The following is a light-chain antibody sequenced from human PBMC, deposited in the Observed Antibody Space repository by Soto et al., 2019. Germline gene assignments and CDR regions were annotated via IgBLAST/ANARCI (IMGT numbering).Light chain of an antibody. CDR1: QSIFSSY. CDR2: DAS. CDR3: QQFSSYPLT. V-gene: IGKV3-20*01. Sequence: EIVLTQSPGTLSLSPGERATLSCRASQSIFSSYLAWYQQKPGQAPRLLIYDASSRATGISDRFSGGGSGTDFTLTISRLEPEDFAVYYCQQFSSYPLTFGGGTKVDIK. J-gene: IGKJ4*01.